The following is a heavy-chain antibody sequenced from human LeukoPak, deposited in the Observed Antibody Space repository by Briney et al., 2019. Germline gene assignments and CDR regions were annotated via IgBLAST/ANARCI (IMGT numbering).Heavy chain of an antibody. V-gene: IGHV3-7*01. D-gene: IGHD1-26*01. J-gene: IGHJ4*02. CDR2: IKQDGSEK. Sequence: PGGSLRLSCAASGFMFSSYWMSWVRQAPGKGLEWVAHIKQDGSEKYYVDSVKGRFTISRDNARNSLSLQMNSVRAEDTAVYYCAMTLVGTTTVDYWGQGTLVTVSS. CDR3: AMTLVGTTTVDY. CDR1: GFMFSSYW.